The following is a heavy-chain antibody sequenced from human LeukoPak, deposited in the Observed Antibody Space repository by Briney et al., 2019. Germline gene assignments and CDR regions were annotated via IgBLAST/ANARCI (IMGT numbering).Heavy chain of an antibody. Sequence: SETLSLTCIVSGGSISSYYWSWIRQPAGKGLEWIGRIYTSGSTNYNPSLKSRVTMSVDTSKNQFSLKLSSVTAADTTVYNCARDYSNYMDVWGKRTTVTVSS. V-gene: IGHV4-4*07. D-gene: IGHD5-18*01. J-gene: IGHJ6*03. CDR3: ARDYSNYMDV. CDR1: GGSISSYY. CDR2: IYTSGST.